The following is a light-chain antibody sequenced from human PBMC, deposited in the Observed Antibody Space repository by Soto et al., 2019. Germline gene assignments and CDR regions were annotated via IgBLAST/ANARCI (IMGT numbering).Light chain of an antibody. CDR1: SSDVGGYNY. J-gene: IGLJ1*01. CDR2: DVS. V-gene: IGLV2-14*01. Sequence: QSVLTQPASVSGSPGQSITISCTGTSSDVGGYNYVSWYQQHPGKAPKLMIYDVSNRPSGVSNRCSGSKSGNTASLTISGRQAEDEADYYCSSYTSSSTYVFGTGTKLTVL. CDR3: SSYTSSSTYV.